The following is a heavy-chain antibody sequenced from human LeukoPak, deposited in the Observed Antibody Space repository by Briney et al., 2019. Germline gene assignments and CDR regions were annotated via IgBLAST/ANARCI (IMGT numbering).Heavy chain of an antibody. D-gene: IGHD3-10*01. CDR2: IYTSGNT. Sequence: SSETLSLTCTVSGDSISSGSYYWSWIRQPAGKGLEWIGRIYTSGNTYYNPSLKSRATISVDTSKNQFSLKLSSVTAADTAMYYCAREVGGSYYGPTDHWGQGTLVTVST. CDR1: GDSISSGSYY. J-gene: IGHJ4*02. V-gene: IGHV4-61*02. CDR3: AREVGGSYYGPTDH.